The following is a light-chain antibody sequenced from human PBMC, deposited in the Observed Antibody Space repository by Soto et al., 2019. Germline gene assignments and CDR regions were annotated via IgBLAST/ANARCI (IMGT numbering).Light chain of an antibody. J-gene: IGKJ1*01. CDR1: QSVSSSY. CDR3: HQYVTSPWT. Sequence: EIVLTQSPGTLSLSPGERATLSCRASQSVSSSYLAWYQQKPGQAPRLLIYGASSRATGIPDRFSGTGSGTDFNLTISKLEPEDFAVYYCHQYVTSPWTFGQGNKVEIK. CDR2: GAS. V-gene: IGKV3-20*01.